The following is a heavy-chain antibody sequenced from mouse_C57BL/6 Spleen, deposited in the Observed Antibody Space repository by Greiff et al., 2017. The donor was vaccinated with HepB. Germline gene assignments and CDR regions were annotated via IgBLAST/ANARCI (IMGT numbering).Heavy chain of an antibody. Sequence: VQLQQSGAELVRPGASVKLSCKASGYTFTDYYINWVKQRPGQGLEWIARIYPGSGNTYYNEKFKGKATLTAEKSSSTAYMQLSSLTSEDSAVYFCARGRGLGDYWGQGTTLTVSS. CDR2: IYPGSGNT. CDR3: ARGRGLGDY. CDR1: GYTFTDYY. D-gene: IGHD4-1*01. J-gene: IGHJ2*01. V-gene: IGHV1-76*01.